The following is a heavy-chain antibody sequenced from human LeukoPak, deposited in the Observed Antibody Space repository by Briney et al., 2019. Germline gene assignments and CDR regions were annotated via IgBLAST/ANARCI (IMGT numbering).Heavy chain of an antibody. V-gene: IGHV3-7*01. CDR1: GFTFSSYW. CDR2: IKQDGSEK. CDR3: ARARGQLVPNY. J-gene: IGHJ4*02. D-gene: IGHD6-6*01. Sequence: GGSLRLSCAASGFTFSSYWMSWVRQAPGKGLEWVANIKQDGSEKYYVDSVKGRFTISRNNAKNSLYLQMNSLRAEDTAVYYCARARGQLVPNYWGQGTLVTVSS.